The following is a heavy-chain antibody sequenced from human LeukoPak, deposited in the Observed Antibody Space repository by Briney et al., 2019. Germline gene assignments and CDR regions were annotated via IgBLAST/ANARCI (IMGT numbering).Heavy chain of an antibody. V-gene: IGHV3-66*01. J-gene: IGHJ4*02. CDR1: GFTVSSNY. Sequence: GGSLRLSCAASGFTVSSNYMSWVRQAPGKGLEWVSVIYSGGSTYYADSVKGRFTISRDNAKNSLYLQMNSLRAEDTAVYYCARNYDFWSGYCGYWGQGTPVTVSS. D-gene: IGHD3-3*01. CDR2: IYSGGST. CDR3: ARNYDFWSGYCGY.